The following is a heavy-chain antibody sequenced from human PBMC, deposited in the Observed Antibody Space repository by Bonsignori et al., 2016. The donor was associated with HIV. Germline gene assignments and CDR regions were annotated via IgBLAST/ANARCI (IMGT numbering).Heavy chain of an antibody. CDR1: GDSTTNYH. CDR2: IYFSGI. Sequence: SETLSLTCSVSGDSTTNYHWSWIRQPPGKGLEWVGHIYFSGIKYNPSLKSRLTISFDTSKSQFSLKLSSVTAADTAVYYCARIVGNYCRRGTCQNIRGGVLDYWGPGTLVTVSS. D-gene: IGHD2-2*01. J-gene: IGHJ4*02. CDR3: ARIVGNYCRRGTCQNIRGGVLDY. V-gene: IGHV4-59*01.